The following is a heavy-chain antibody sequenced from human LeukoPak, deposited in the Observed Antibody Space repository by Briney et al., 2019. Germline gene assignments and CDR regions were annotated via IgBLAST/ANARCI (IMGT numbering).Heavy chain of an antibody. Sequence: GASVKVSCRASGHTFTDYYFHWVRQAPGQGLQWMGMVNPTAGSRAYAQDFQDRVTMTRDTSTSTVYMELYSLRSEDTAMYYCARDLTNWGQGTLVTVSS. CDR2: VNPTAGSR. V-gene: IGHV1-46*03. CDR3: ARDLTN. J-gene: IGHJ4*02. CDR1: GHTFTDYY.